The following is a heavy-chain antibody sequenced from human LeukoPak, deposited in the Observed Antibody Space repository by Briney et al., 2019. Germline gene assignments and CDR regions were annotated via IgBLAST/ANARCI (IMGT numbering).Heavy chain of an antibody. CDR1: GFTFSSYS. CDR2: ISGSGTNI. J-gene: IGHJ4*02. CDR3: ARSSTTYYYDTSSHY. V-gene: IGHV3-48*04. D-gene: IGHD3-22*01. Sequence: GGSLRLSCAASGFTFSSYSMNWVRQAPGKGLEWVSYISGSGTNIYYADSVKGRFTISRDNAKNSLYLQMNSLRAEDTAVYYCARSSTTYYYDTSSHYWSQGTLVTVSS.